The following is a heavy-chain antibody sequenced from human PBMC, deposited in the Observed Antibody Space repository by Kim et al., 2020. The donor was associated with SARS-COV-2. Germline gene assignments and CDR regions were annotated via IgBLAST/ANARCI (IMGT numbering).Heavy chain of an antibody. D-gene: IGHD1-26*01. Sequence: SETLSLTCAVYGGSFSGYYWSWIRQPPGKGLEWIGEINHSGSTNYNPSPKSRGTISVDTSKNQSSLKLSSVTAADTAVYYCARSIVVASFDYWGQGTMVT. J-gene: IGHJ4*02. CDR2: INHSGST. CDR3: ARSIVVASFDY. V-gene: IGHV4-34*01. CDR1: GGSFSGYY.